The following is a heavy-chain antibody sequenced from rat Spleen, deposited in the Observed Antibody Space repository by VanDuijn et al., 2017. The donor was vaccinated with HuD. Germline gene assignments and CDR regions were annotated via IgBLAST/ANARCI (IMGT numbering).Heavy chain of an antibody. V-gene: IGHV5-25*01. CDR1: GFTFSSFV. CDR2: ITSAGGNT. CDR3: AKRGWYYFDY. J-gene: IGHJ2*01. Sequence: EVQLVGSGGGLVQPGRSLKLSCAASGFTFSSFVMAWVRHAPKKGLEWVASITSAGGNTFYPDSVKGRFTISRDNAKSTLYLHMDSLRSEDTATYYCAKRGWYYFDYWGQGVMVTVSS.